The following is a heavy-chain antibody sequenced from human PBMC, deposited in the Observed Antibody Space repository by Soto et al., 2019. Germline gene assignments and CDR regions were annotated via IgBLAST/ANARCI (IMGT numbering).Heavy chain of an antibody. CDR3: ARGACYYSDWYFDL. CDR2: INSDGSST. D-gene: IGHD3-22*01. Sequence: EVQLVESGGGLVQPGGSLRLSCAASGFSFSRYWMHWVRQAPGKGPVWVSRINSDGSSTDYADSVKGRFTISGDRAKNTLYLQMDSLRGEDTAMYYCARGACYYSDWYFDLWGRGTLVTVSS. J-gene: IGHJ2*01. V-gene: IGHV3-74*01. CDR1: GFSFSRYW.